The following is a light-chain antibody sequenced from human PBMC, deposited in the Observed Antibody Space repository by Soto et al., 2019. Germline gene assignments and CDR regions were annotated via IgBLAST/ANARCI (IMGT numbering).Light chain of an antibody. J-gene: IGLJ2*01. CDR3: AAWDDNLNGWV. CDR1: DSNIGAYD. CDR2: ADF. Sequence: QSVLTQPPSVSGAPGQRVTISCAGSDSNIGAYDVQWYQHLPETAPKLLLDADFRRPSGVPDRFSGSKSGTSASLVISGLQSEDEADYYCAAWDDNLNGWVFGGGTKLTVL. V-gene: IGLV1-44*01.